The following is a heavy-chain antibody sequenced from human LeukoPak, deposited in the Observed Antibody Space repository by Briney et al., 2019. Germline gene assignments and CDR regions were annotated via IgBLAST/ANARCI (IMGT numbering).Heavy chain of an antibody. CDR1: GYTFTGYY. Sequence: GASVKVSCKASGYTFTGYYMHWVRQAPGQGLEWMGWINPNSGGTNYAQKFQGRVTMTRDTSISTAYMELSRLRSDDTAVYYCARTPLIGSVLIDYWGQGTLVTASS. CDR2: INPNSGGT. J-gene: IGHJ4*02. D-gene: IGHD6-25*01. CDR3: ARTPLIGSVLIDY. V-gene: IGHV1-2*02.